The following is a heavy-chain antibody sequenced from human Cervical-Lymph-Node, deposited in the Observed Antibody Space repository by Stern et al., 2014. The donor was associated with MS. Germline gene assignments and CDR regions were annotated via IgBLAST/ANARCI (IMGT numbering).Heavy chain of an antibody. Sequence: EVHLVESGGDLVQPGRSLRLSCAASGFNFDGYALHWVRQAPGKGLEWVSGISWISKTIAYADSVKGRFPTSRDNAKSSLNLQMNSLRAEDTALYYCAKDVPRYNYYGMDVWGQGTTVTVSS. CDR3: AKDVPRYNYYGMDV. D-gene: IGHD2-2*01. V-gene: IGHV3-9*01. J-gene: IGHJ6*02. CDR2: ISWISKTI. CDR1: GFNFDGYA.